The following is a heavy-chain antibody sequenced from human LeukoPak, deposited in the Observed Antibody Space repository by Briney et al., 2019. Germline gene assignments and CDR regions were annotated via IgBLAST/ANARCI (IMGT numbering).Heavy chain of an antibody. J-gene: IGHJ4*02. CDR1: GFTVGYNY. CDR3: ARDPSSSSSVGGYLDY. D-gene: IGHD6-6*01. CDR2: IYNSGST. V-gene: IGHV3-66*03. Sequence: GGSLRLSCAASGFTVGYNYMTWVRQAPGKGLEWVAAIYNSGSTYYADSVKGRFTISRDNSKNTVYLQMNSLRAEDTAVYYCARDPSSSSSVGGYLDYWGQGTLVTVSS.